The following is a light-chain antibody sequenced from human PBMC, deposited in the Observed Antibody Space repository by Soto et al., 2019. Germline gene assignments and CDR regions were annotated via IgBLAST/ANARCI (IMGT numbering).Light chain of an antibody. V-gene: IGKV3D-15*01. CDR1: QSVSSSY. Sequence: PGERATLSCRASQSVSSSYLAWYQRKPGQAPRLLIYGASNRATGIPARFSGSGSETEFALTITSLQSEDFAVYYCQQYDTWPLTFGGGTKVDIK. CDR3: QQYDTWPLT. J-gene: IGKJ4*01. CDR2: GAS.